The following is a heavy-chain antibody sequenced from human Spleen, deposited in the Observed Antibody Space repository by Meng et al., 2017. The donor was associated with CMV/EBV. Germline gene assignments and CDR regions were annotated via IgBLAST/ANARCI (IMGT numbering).Heavy chain of an antibody. CDR2: IRFDESDK. CDR1: GFTFRSYG. V-gene: IGHV3-30*02. CDR3: ARETYYYDG. D-gene: IGHD3-22*01. Sequence: GEPLKISCAASGFTFRSYGMHWVRQAPGKGLEWVTFIRFDESDKYYVDSVNGRFTISRDNAKNTLYLQMNSLRAEDTAVYYCARETYYYDGWGQGTLVTVSS. J-gene: IGHJ4*02.